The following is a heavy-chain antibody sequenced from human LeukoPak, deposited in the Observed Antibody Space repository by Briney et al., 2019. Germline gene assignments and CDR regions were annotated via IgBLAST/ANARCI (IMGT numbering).Heavy chain of an antibody. Sequence: GGSLRLSCTASGFTFTSYGMNWVRQAPGKGLEWVSFSDLRGSYIYYGDTLNGRATIARDNAKNSLYLQMNCLKAEDTSVYYCARGRSITLLRGVAMNDGFDIWGQGAMVTSST. CDR3: ARGRSITLLRGVAMNDGFDI. CDR1: GFTFTSYG. J-gene: IGHJ3*02. D-gene: IGHD3-10*01. V-gene: IGHV3-21*01. CDR2: SDLRGSYI.